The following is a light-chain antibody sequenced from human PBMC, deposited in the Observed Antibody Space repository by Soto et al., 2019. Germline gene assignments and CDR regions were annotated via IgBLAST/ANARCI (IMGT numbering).Light chain of an antibody. J-gene: IGKJ1*01. CDR1: QDVRDD. CDR2: EAS. CDR3: LQYSSYPWT. V-gene: IGKV1-17*01. Sequence: DIQMTQSPSSLSASVGDRVTITCRASQDVRDDLGWYQQTPGKAPERLIYEASTLHRGVPSRFSGSGSGTEFALTISSLQPEDFATYYCLQYSSYPWTFGQGTKLEIK.